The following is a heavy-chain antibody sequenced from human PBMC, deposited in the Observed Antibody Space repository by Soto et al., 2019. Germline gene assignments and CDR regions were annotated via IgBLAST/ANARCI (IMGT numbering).Heavy chain of an antibody. CDR1: GFTFSDYY. J-gene: IGHJ4*02. CDR3: ARDLRDIVVVPAAIDY. Sequence: PGGSLRLSCAASGFTFSDYYMSWIRQAPGKGLEWVSYISSSGSTIYYADSVKGRFTISRDNAKNSLYLQMNSLRAEDTAVYYCARDLRDIVVVPAAIDYWGQGTLVTVSS. CDR2: ISSSGSTI. V-gene: IGHV3-11*01. D-gene: IGHD2-2*01.